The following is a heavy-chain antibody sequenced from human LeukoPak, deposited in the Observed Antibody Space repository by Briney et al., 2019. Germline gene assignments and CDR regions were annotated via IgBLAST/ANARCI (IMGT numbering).Heavy chain of an antibody. CDR3: ARHAIDSSSSVGWFDP. CDR1: GYSFTSYW. J-gene: IGHJ5*02. Sequence: GESLKISCKGSGYSFTSYWIGWVRQMPGKGLEWMGIIYPGDSDTRYSPSFQGQVTISADKSISTAYLQWSSLKASDTAMYYCARHAIDSSSSVGWFDPWGQGTLVTVSS. CDR2: IYPGDSDT. V-gene: IGHV5-51*01. D-gene: IGHD6-6*01.